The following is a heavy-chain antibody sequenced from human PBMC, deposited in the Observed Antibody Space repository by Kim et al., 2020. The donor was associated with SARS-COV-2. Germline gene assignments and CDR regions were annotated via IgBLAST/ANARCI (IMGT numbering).Heavy chain of an antibody. CDR3: ARWLDGCGSIFQY. CDR1: GFTFNDYV. D-gene: IGHD2-21*01. CDR2: VTGGSDNI. V-gene: IGHV3-21*06. J-gene: IGHJ1*01. Sequence: GGSLRLSCAACGFTFNDYVISWVRQAPGKGLEWVSSVTGGSDNIFYADSVNGRFTNSRDNAKTSVSLELNNLGAEDTSVYDCARWLDGCGSIFQYWGQGTLVTVSS.